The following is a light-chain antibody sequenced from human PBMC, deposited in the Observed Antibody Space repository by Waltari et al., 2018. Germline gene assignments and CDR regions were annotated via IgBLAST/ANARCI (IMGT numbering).Light chain of an antibody. Sequence: QSALTQPASVSGSPVQSITITCTGTNSDIGGYNDISWYQQHPGKAPKLMIYDVSKRPSGVSIRFSGSKSGNTASLTISGLQAEDEADYYCSSYTTSSTYVFGSGTKVTVL. V-gene: IGLV2-14*01. CDR1: NSDIGGYND. CDR3: SSYTTSSTYV. CDR2: DVS. J-gene: IGLJ1*01.